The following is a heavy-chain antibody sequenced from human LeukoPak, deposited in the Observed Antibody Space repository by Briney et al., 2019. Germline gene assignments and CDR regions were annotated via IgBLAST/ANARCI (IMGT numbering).Heavy chain of an antibody. CDR2: IVVGSGNT. V-gene: IGHV1-58*01. Sequence: GASVKVSCKASGFTFTSSAVQWVRQARGQRLEWIGWIVVGSGNTNYAQKFQERVTITRDMSTSTAYMELSSLRSEDTAVYYCASYPFVVVPAAKHSYYYYGMDVWGQGTTVTVSS. CDR1: GFTFTSSA. D-gene: IGHD2-2*01. CDR3: ASYPFVVVPAAKHSYYYYGMDV. J-gene: IGHJ6*02.